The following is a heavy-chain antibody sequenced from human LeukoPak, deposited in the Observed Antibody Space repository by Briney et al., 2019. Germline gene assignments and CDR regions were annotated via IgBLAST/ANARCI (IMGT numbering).Heavy chain of an antibody. CDR2: ISGSGGST. CDR3: AKDPDVLLWFGELSFIDY. Sequence: PGGSLRLSCAASGFTFSGYAMSWVRQAPGKGLEWVSAISGSGGSTYYADSVKGRFTISRDNSKNTLYLQMNSLRAEDTAVYYCAKDPDVLLWFGELSFIDYWGQGTLVTVSS. D-gene: IGHD3-10*01. CDR1: GFTFSGYA. J-gene: IGHJ4*02. V-gene: IGHV3-23*01.